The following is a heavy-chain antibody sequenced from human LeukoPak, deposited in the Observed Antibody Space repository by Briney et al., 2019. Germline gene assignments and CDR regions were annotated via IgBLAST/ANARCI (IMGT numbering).Heavy chain of an antibody. CDR3: ASCVVVTAGAAFDI. CDR2: ISSSSSYI. D-gene: IGHD2-21*02. J-gene: IGHJ3*02. V-gene: IGHV3-21*01. Sequence: PGGSLRLSCAASGFTFSSYSMNWVRQAPGKGLEWVSSISSSSSYIYYADSVKGRFTISRDNAKNSLYLQMNSLRAEDTAVYYCASCVVVTAGAAFDIWGQGTMVTVSS. CDR1: GFTFSSYS.